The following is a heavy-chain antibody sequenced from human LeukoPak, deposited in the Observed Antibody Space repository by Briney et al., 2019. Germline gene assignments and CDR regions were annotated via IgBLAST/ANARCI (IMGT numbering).Heavy chain of an antibody. D-gene: IGHD5/OR15-5a*01. CDR2: IYHSGST. CDR1: GYSISGGYY. CDR3: ARGRLSTSRAL. Sequence: SETLSLTCTVSGYSISGGYYWGWIRQPPGKGLEWIGTIYHSGSTYYNPSLKSRVTISVDTSKNQFSLKLSSVTAADTAVYYCARGRLSTSRALWGQGTLVTVSS. V-gene: IGHV4-38-2*02. J-gene: IGHJ4*02.